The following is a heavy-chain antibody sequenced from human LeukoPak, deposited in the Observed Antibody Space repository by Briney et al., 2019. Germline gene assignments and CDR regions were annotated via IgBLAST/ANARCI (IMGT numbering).Heavy chain of an antibody. Sequence: ASVKVSCKASGDTFSSYAISLVRQAPGQGLEWMGGIIPIFGTANYAQKFQGRVTITADESTSTAYMELSSLRSEDTAVYYCARRTGDYYYYYMDVWGKGTTVTVSS. V-gene: IGHV1-69*01. CDR2: IIPIFGTA. CDR3: ARRTGDYYYYYMDV. CDR1: GDTFSSYA. J-gene: IGHJ6*03.